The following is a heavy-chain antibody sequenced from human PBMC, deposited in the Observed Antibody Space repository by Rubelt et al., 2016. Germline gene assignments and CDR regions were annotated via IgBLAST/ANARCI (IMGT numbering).Heavy chain of an antibody. J-gene: IGHJ5*02. CDR3: ARNHYSSSWYLNP. Sequence: QVQLVQSGAEVKKPGASVKVSCKASGYTFTGYYMHWVRQAPGQGLEWMGCVNPNSGGTNFAQKFQGRVTMTRDTAISTAYMELSRLRSEDTVVYYCARNHYSSSWYLNPWGQGTLVTVSS. D-gene: IGHD6-13*01. CDR1: GYTFTGYY. CDR2: VNPNSGGT. V-gene: IGHV1-2*02.